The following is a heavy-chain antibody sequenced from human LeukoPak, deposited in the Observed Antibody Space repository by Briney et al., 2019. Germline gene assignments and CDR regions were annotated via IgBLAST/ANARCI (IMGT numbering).Heavy chain of an antibody. CDR3: ATEGAVAGTLYYYYGMDV. Sequence: GGSLRLSCAASGFTFSDCYMSWIRQAPGKGLEWVSYISSSGSTIYYADSVKGRFTISRDNAKNSLYLQMNSLRAEDTAVYYCATEGAVAGTLYYYYGMDVWGQGTTVTVSS. CDR2: ISSSGSTI. CDR1: GFTFSDCY. V-gene: IGHV3-11*01. D-gene: IGHD6-19*01. J-gene: IGHJ6*02.